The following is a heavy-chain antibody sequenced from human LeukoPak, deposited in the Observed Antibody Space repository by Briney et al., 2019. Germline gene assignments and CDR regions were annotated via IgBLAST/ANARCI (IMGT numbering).Heavy chain of an antibody. CDR3: ARVPGYYYDGSGYYHFDY. CDR2: ISGSGGST. V-gene: IGHV3-23*01. CDR1: GFTFSSYA. Sequence: GGSLRLSCAASGFTFSSYAMSWVRQAPGKGLEWVSAISGSGGSTYSADSVKGRFTISRDNSKNTLYLQMNSLRAEDTAVYYCARVPGYYYDGSGYYHFDYWGQGTLVTVSS. J-gene: IGHJ4*02. D-gene: IGHD3-22*01.